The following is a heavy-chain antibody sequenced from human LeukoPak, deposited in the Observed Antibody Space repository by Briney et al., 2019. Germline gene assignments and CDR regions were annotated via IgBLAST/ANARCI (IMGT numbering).Heavy chain of an antibody. Sequence: SETLSLTCAVYGGSFSGYYWSWIRQPPGKGLEWIGYIYYSGSTNYNPSLKSRVTISVDTSKNQFSLKLSSVTAADTAVYYCARGSKWLPFDYWGQGTLVTVSS. CDR3: ARGSKWLPFDY. V-gene: IGHV4-59*01. D-gene: IGHD5-24*01. J-gene: IGHJ4*02. CDR2: IYYSGST. CDR1: GGSFSGYY.